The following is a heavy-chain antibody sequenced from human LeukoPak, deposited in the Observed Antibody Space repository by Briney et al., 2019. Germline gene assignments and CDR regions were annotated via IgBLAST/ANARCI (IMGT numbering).Heavy chain of an antibody. D-gene: IGHD6-19*01. J-gene: IGHJ4*02. CDR2: IYTSGST. CDR1: GGSISSGSYY. CDR3: ARERYSSGWPFDY. V-gene: IGHV4-61*02. Sequence: SETLSLTCTVSGGSISSGSYYWSWIRQPAGKGLEWIGRIYTSGSTNYNPSLKSRVTISVDTSKNQFSLKLSSVTAADTAVYYCARERYSSGWPFDYWGQGTLVTVSS.